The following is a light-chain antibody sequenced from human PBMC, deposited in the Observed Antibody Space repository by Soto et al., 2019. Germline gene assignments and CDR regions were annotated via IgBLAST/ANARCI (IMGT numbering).Light chain of an antibody. CDR3: QHYDSLPIT. J-gene: IGKJ5*01. CDR1: ERIYSAY. V-gene: IGKV3-20*01. Sequence: EFVLTQSPGTLSLSRGERATLSCRASERIYSAYLGWYQQKPGQAPRLLIYGTSSRATGIPDRFSGSGSGTDFTLTISRLEPEDFAVFYCQHYDSLPITFGQGTRLEIK. CDR2: GTS.